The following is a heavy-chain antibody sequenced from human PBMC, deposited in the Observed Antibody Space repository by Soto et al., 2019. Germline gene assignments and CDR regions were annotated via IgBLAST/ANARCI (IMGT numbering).Heavy chain of an antibody. Sequence: QVHLVESGGGVVQPGRSLRLSCAASGFTFNSFAMHWVRQAPGKGLEWVAVISYHGSNKHYADSVEGRFTISRDNSKNPVYLQMTSLRGEDTAVYYCAREGPGDFWSRFDDWGQGTLVTVSS. J-gene: IGHJ5*02. V-gene: IGHV3-30-3*01. CDR3: AREGPGDFWSRFDD. D-gene: IGHD3-3*01. CDR1: GFTFNSFA. CDR2: ISYHGSNK.